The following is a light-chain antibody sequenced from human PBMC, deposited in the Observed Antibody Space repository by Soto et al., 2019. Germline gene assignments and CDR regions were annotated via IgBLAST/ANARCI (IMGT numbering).Light chain of an antibody. CDR1: QPISSTY. CDR3: QQLGTSPIT. CDR2: ASS. Sequence: IVFTQSPGALSPSPAARCALXLRTRQPISSTYFAWYQQRPGQSPRLLFYASSTRAAGIPDRFSCSGSGRDFTLTINRLEPEDSAVYYCQQLGTSPITFGQGTRLENK. V-gene: IGKV3-20*01. J-gene: IGKJ5*01.